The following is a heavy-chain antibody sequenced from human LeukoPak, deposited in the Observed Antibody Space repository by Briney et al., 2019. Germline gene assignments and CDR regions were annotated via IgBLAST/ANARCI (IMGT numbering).Heavy chain of an antibody. CDR3: ARASWISTADAVC. CDR1: GGTFSSYA. Sequence: GASVKVSCKASGGTFSSYAISWVRQAPGQGLEWMGRIIPILGIANYAQKFQGRVTITADKSTSTAYMELSSLRSEDTAVYYCARASWISTADAVCWGQGTQVTVSS. CDR2: IIPILGIA. J-gene: IGHJ4*02. D-gene: IGHD2-2*03. V-gene: IGHV1-69*04.